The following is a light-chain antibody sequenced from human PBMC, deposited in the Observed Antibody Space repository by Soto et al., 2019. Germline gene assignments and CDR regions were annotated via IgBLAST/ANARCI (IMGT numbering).Light chain of an antibody. V-gene: IGKV3-11*01. Sequence: ELVLTQSPATLSLSPGDRATLSCRASQSVTDSLAWFQQRPGQSPRLVIFDASNRATGIPPRFSGSGSGTDFTLTSSSLEPEDFAVYYCHHRINWRFTFGPGTKVDIK. CDR3: HHRINWRFT. J-gene: IGKJ3*01. CDR2: DAS. CDR1: QSVTDS.